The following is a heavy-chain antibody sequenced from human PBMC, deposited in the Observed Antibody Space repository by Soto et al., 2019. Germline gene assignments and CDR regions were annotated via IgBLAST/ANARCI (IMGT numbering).Heavy chain of an antibody. CDR3: AKSDKWELTLFGY. J-gene: IGHJ4*02. V-gene: IGHV1-69-2*01. D-gene: IGHD1-26*01. Sequence: AASVEVCRKFSGYTFAYCSMHCAQQAPGKGLEWMGLVDPEDGETIYAEKFQGRVTITADTSTDTAYMELSSLRSEDTAVYYCAKSDKWELTLFGYWGQGPLVTVSS. CDR2: VDPEDGET. CDR1: GYTFAYCS.